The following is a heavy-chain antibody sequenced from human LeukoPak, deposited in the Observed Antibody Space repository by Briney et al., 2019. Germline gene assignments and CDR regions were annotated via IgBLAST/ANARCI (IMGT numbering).Heavy chain of an antibody. Sequence: SETLSLTCAVYGGSFSGYYWSWIRQPPGKGLEWIGEINHSGSTSYNPSLKSRVTISVDTSKNQFSLKLSSVTAADTAVYYCARGRGSSGWYYYWGQGTLVTVSS. CDR2: INHSGST. V-gene: IGHV4-34*01. J-gene: IGHJ4*02. CDR3: ARGRGSSGWYYY. D-gene: IGHD6-19*01. CDR1: GGSFSGYY.